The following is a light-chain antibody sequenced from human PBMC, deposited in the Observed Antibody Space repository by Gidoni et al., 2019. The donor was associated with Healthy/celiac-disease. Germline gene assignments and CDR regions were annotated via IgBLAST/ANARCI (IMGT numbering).Light chain of an antibody. CDR1: SSNIGSNT. CDR2: SNN. CDR3: AAWDDSLNGPV. Sequence: QSVLTQPPSASGTPGQRVTISCSGSSSNIGSNTVNWYQQLPGTAPKLLIYSNNQRPPGVPDRCSGSKSGTSAALAISGLQSEDEADYYCAAWDDSLNGPVFGGGTKLTVL. J-gene: IGLJ3*02. V-gene: IGLV1-44*01.